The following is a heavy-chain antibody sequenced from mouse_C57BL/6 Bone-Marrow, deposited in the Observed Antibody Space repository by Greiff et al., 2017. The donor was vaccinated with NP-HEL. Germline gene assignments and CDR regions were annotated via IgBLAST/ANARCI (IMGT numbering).Heavy chain of an antibody. CDR3: ARYGSSYFDY. J-gene: IGHJ2*01. CDR1: GYTFTSYW. CDR2: IDPSDSYT. V-gene: IGHV1-59*01. D-gene: IGHD1-1*01. Sequence: VQLQQPGAELVRPGTSVKLSCKASGYTFTSYWMHWVKQRPGQGLEWIGVIDPSDSYTKYNQKFKGKATLTVDTSSSTAYMQLSSLTSEDSAVYYCARYGSSYFDYWGQGTTLTVSS.